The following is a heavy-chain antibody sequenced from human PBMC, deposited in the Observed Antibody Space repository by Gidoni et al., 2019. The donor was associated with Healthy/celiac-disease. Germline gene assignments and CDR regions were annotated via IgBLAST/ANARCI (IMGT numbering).Heavy chain of an antibody. CDR1: GFTFSSYS. Sequence: EVQLVESGGGLVKLGGSLRLPCAASGFTFSSYSMNWVRQAPGKGLEWVSSISSSSSYIYYADSVKGRFTISRDNAKNSLYLQMNSLRAEDTAVYYCARNLVLGRGGDWGQGTLVTVSS. CDR3: ARNLVLGRGGD. D-gene: IGHD3-3*02. V-gene: IGHV3-21*01. CDR2: ISSSSSYI. J-gene: IGHJ4*02.